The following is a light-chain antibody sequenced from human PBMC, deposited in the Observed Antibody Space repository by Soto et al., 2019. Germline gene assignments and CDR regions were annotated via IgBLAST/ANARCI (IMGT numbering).Light chain of an antibody. CDR3: QQRSNWPLT. CDR2: DAS. CDR1: QSVSSY. V-gene: IGKV3-11*01. Sequence: EIVLTQSPATLSLSPGERATLSCRASQSVSSYLAWYQQKPGQAPRVLIYDASNRATGIPVRISGSGSGTDFTLTISSLEPEDSAVYYCQQRSNWPLTFGGGTKVEIK. J-gene: IGKJ4*01.